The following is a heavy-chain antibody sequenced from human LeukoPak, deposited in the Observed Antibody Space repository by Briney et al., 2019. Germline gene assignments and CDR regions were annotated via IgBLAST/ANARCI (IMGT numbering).Heavy chain of an antibody. V-gene: IGHV3-48*03. CDR1: GFTFSTYE. Sequence: GGSLRLSCAASGFTFSTYEMNWVRQSPGKGLEWVSYISGSAGTIYYADSVKGRFTTSRDNAKNSVYLQMDSLRAEDTAVYYCARERSSNTWGSFDYWGQGTLVTVSS. CDR2: ISGSAGTI. J-gene: IGHJ4*02. D-gene: IGHD6-13*01. CDR3: ARERSSNTWGSFDY.